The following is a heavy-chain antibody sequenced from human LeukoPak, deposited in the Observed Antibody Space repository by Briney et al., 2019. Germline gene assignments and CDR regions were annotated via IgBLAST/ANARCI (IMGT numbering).Heavy chain of an antibody. Sequence: SETLSLTCAVSGGSISSSNWWSWVRQPPGKGLEWIGEIYHSGSTNYNPSLKSRVTISVDKSKNQFSLKLSSVTAADTAVYYCARSYSSGWPNYYYYYMDVWGKGTTVTISS. V-gene: IGHV4-4*02. J-gene: IGHJ6*03. CDR2: IYHSGST. D-gene: IGHD6-19*01. CDR1: GGSISSSNW. CDR3: ARSYSSGWPNYYYYYMDV.